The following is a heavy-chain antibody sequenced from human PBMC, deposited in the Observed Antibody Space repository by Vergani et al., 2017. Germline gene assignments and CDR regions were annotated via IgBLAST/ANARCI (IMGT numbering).Heavy chain of an antibody. J-gene: IGHJ3*02. CDR3: ARPSAPGDYDALDI. Sequence: EVQLVESGGGLVQPGRSLRLSCTASGFTFGDYAMSWVRQAPGKGLEWVGFIRSKAYGGTTEYAASVKGRFTISRDDSKSIAYLQMNSLRAEDTAVYHCARPSAPGDYDALDIWGQGTMVTVSS. V-gene: IGHV3-49*04. CDR2: IRSKAYGGTT. D-gene: IGHD4-17*01. CDR1: GFTFGDYA.